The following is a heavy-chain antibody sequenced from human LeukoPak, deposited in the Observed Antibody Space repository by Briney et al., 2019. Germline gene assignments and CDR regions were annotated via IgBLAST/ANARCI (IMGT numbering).Heavy chain of an antibody. J-gene: IGHJ4*02. Sequence: PSETLSLTCTVSGGSISPYYWSWLRQSPGKGLEWIGYIYSSGSANYNPSLKSRVTISVDTSKNQFSLKLSSVTAADTAVYYCARMGGYSGYATHWGQGTLVTVSS. CDR2: IYSSGSA. D-gene: IGHD5-12*01. V-gene: IGHV4-59*08. CDR1: GGSISPYY. CDR3: ARMGGYSGYATH.